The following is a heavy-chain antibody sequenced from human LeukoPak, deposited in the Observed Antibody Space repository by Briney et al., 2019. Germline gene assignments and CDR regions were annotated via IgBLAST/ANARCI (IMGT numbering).Heavy chain of an antibody. Sequence: SETLSLTCNVSGYPISRGYYWGWIRQPPGKGLEWIGSIYHSGSTYYNPSLKSRVTISVDTSKNQFSLKLSSVTAADTAVYYCARDRGWELAIDIWGQGTMVTVSS. D-gene: IGHD1-26*01. J-gene: IGHJ3*02. CDR3: ARDRGWELAIDI. CDR2: IYHSGST. CDR1: GYPISRGYY. V-gene: IGHV4-38-2*02.